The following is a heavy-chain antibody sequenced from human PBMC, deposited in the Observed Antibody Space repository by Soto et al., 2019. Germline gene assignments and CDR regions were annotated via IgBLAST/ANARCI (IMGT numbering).Heavy chain of an antibody. CDR2: ISGSGGST. CDR1: GFTFSSYA. J-gene: IGHJ4*02. CDR3: AKEVVGAPGY. Sequence: GESLKISCAASGFTFSSYAMSWVRQAPGKGLEWVSAISGSGGSTYYADSVKGRFTISRDNSKNTLYLQMNSLRAEDTAVYYCAKEVVGAPGYWGQGTLVTVSS. D-gene: IGHD1-26*01. V-gene: IGHV3-23*01.